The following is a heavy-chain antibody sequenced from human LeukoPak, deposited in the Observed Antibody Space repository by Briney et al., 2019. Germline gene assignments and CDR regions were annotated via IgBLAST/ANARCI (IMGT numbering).Heavy chain of an antibody. CDR2: ISSSSSYI. V-gene: IGHV3-21*01. Sequence: GGSLRLSCAASGFTFSSYSMNWVRQAPGKGLEWVSSISSSSSYIYYADSVKGRFTISRDNAKNSLYLQMNSLRAEDTAVYYCARDRYDSSGYHDYRGQGTLVTVSS. D-gene: IGHD3-22*01. CDR3: ARDRYDSSGYHDY. CDR1: GFTFSSYS. J-gene: IGHJ4*02.